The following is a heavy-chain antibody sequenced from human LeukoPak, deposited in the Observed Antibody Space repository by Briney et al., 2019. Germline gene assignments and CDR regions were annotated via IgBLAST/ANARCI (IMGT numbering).Heavy chain of an antibody. CDR3: ARDIAVAGNWFDP. CDR2: INPSGGST. Sequence: GASVKVSCKAFGYTFTSYYMHWVRRAPGQGLEWMGIINPSGGSTSYAQKFQGRVTMTRDTSTSTVYMELSSLRSEDTAVYYCARDIAVAGNWFDPWGQGTLVTVSS. D-gene: IGHD6-19*01. CDR1: GYTFTSYY. V-gene: IGHV1-46*01. J-gene: IGHJ5*02.